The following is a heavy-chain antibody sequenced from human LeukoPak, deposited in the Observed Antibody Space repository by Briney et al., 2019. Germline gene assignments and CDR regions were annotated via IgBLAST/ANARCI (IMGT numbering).Heavy chain of an antibody. CDR3: ARVKRGYSYGLYYYYYMDV. J-gene: IGHJ6*03. CDR1: GGSISSYY. Sequence: SETLSLTCTVSGGSISSYYWSWIRQPPGKGLEWIGYIYYSGSTNYSPSLKSRVTISVDTSKNQFSPKLSSVTAADTAVYYCARVKRGYSYGLYYYYYMDVWGKGTTVTVSS. CDR2: IYYSGST. D-gene: IGHD5-18*01. V-gene: IGHV4-59*01.